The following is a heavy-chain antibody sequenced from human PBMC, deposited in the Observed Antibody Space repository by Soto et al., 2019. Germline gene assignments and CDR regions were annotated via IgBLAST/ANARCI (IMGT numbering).Heavy chain of an antibody. D-gene: IGHD3-10*01. Sequence: EVQLLESGGGLVQPGGSLRLSCAASGFTFSSYAMSWVRQAPGKGLEWVSAISGSGGSTYYAASVKGRFTISRDNAKNWLYLEMNSVRAEDTAVYYWAEDVGFVCFGGGDYWGQGTLVTVSS. V-gene: IGHV3-23*01. J-gene: IGHJ4*02. CDR1: GFTFSSYA. CDR3: AEDVGFVCFGGGDY. CDR2: ISGSGGST.